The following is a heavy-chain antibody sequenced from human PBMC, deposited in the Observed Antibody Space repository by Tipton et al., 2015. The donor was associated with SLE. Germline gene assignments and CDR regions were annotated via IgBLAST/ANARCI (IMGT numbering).Heavy chain of an antibody. CDR3: ARDLSYYYDSSGPVGFDI. Sequence: TLSLTCTVSGGSISSGGYYWSWIRQHPGKGLEWIGYIYYSGSTYYNPSLKSRVTISVDTSKNQFSLKLSSVTAADTAVYYCARDLSYYYDSSGPVGFDIWGQGTMVTVSS. CDR2: IYYSGST. D-gene: IGHD3-22*01. J-gene: IGHJ3*02. CDR1: GGSISSGGYY. V-gene: IGHV4-31*03.